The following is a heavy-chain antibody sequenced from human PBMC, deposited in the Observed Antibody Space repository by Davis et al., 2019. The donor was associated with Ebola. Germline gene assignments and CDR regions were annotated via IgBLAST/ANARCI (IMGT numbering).Heavy chain of an antibody. V-gene: IGHV4-39*01. Sequence: PSETLSLTCTVSGGSISSSSYYWGWIRQPPGKGLEWIGSIYYSGSTYYNPSLKSRVTISVDTSKNQFSLKLSSVTAADTAVYYCARRGTGRGMDVWGQGTTVTVSS. CDR2: IYYSGST. CDR3: ARRGTGRGMDV. D-gene: IGHD1-1*01. CDR1: GGSISSSSYY. J-gene: IGHJ6*02.